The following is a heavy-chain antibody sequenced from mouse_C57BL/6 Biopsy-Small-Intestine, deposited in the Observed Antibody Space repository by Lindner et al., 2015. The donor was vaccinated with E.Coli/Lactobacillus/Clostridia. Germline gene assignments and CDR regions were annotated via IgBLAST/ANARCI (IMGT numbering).Heavy chain of an antibody. J-gene: IGHJ1*03. CDR1: GYTFTTYT. CDR3: VRDWYFDV. V-gene: IGHV1-4*01. CDR2: INPGNFYT. Sequence: VQLQESGAELARPGASVKMSCKASGYTFTTYTMHWVKQRPGQGLEWIGYINPGNFYTEYNQSFKDKATLTADRSSSTAYMQLSSLTSEDSAVYYCVRDWYFDVWGTGTTVTVSS.